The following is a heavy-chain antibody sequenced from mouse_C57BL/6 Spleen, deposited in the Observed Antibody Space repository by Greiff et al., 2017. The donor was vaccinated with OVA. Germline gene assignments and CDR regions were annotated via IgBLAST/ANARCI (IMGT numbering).Heavy chain of an antibody. J-gene: IGHJ3*01. CDR3: TRYYDYDGSFAY. CDR2: LDPETGGT. V-gene: IGHV1-15*01. D-gene: IGHD2-4*01. CDR1: GYTFTDYE. Sequence: QVQLQQSGAELVRPGASVTLSCKASGYTFTDYEMHWVKQTPVHGLEWIGALDPETGGTAYNQKFKGKAILTADKSSSTAYMELRSLTSEDSAVYYCTRYYDYDGSFAYWGQGTLVTVSA.